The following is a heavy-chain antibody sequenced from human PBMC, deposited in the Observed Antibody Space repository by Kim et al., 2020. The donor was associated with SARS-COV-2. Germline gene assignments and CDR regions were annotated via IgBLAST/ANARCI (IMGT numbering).Heavy chain of an antibody. D-gene: IGHD2-2*01. CDR3: ARVAAVGPYQLLSTYYYSGMDV. CDR1: GGSISSYY. J-gene: IGHJ6*02. Sequence: SETLSLTCTVSGGSISSYYWSWIRQPAGKGLEWIGRIYTSGSTNYNPSLKSRVTMSVDTSKNQFSLKLSSVTAADTAVYYCARVAAVGPYQLLSTYYYSGMDVWGQGTAVTVSS. V-gene: IGHV4-4*07. CDR2: IYTSGST.